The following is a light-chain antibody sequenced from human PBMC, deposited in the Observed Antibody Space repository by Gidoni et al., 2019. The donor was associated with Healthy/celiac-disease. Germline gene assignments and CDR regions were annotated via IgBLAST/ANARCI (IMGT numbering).Light chain of an antibody. Sequence: DIVMTQSPDSLAVSLGERATINCKSSQSVLYSSNNKNYLAWYQQKPGQPPKLLIYLASTRESGVPDRFSGSGSGTDFTLTISSLQAEDVAVYYCQQYYSTPWTFXXXTKVEIK. CDR2: LAS. J-gene: IGKJ1*01. V-gene: IGKV4-1*01. CDR1: QSVLYSSNNKNY. CDR3: QQYYSTPWT.